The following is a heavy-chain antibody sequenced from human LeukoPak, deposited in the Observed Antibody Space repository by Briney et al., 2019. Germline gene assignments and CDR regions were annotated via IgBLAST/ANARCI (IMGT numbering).Heavy chain of an antibody. J-gene: IGHJ4*02. CDR3: ARERTPYGPIDY. V-gene: IGHV3-13*01. D-gene: IGHD3-10*01. Sequence: GGSLRLSCAASGFTFSSYDMHWVRQATGKGLEWVSAIGTAGDTYYPGSVKGRFTISRENAKNSLYLQMNSLRAGDTAVYYCARERTPYGPIDYWGQGTLVTVSS. CDR2: IGTAGDT. CDR1: GFTFSSYD.